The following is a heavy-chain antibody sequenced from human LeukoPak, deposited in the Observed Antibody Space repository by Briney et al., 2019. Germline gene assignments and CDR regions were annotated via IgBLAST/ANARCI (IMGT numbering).Heavy chain of an antibody. V-gene: IGHV4-59*01. Sequence: SETLSLTCTVSGGSISSYYWNWIRQPPGKGPEWIGYIYYSGSTDYNPSLKSRVTVSVDTSKNQFSLKLSSVTAADTAVYYCARGAGSGRVFDYWGQGTLVTVSS. CDR3: ARGAGSGRVFDY. CDR1: GGSISSYY. J-gene: IGHJ4*02. D-gene: IGHD3-10*01. CDR2: IYYSGST.